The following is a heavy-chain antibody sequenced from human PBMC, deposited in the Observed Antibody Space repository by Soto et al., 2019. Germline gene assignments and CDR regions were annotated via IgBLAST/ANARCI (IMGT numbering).Heavy chain of an antibody. Sequence: EMQLVESGGGLVQPGGSLRLSCAASGFTFSNQWMSWVRQAPGKGLEWVAKLNEDGSEKSYVDSVKGRFTISRDNARNSLYQQMDGLRAEDTAVYHCVRDAAWSFDYWGQGTLVTVSS. CDR3: VRDAAWSFDY. CDR2: LNEDGSEK. D-gene: IGHD2-15*01. CDR1: GFTFSNQW. V-gene: IGHV3-7*01. J-gene: IGHJ4*02.